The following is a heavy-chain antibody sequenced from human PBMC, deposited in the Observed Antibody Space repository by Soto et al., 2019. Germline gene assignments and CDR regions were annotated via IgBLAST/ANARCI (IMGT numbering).Heavy chain of an antibody. CDR1: GFTVSSNY. CDR3: ARALGGRLDYYDSSGYRGRVGDYFDY. J-gene: IGHJ4*02. CDR2: IYSGGST. D-gene: IGHD3-22*01. V-gene: IGHV3-53*01. Sequence: GGSLRLSCAASGFTVSSNYMSWVRQAPGKGLEWVSVIYSGGSTYYADSVKGRFTISRDNSKNTLYLQMNSLRAEDTAVYYCARALGGRLDYYDSSGYRGRVGDYFDYWGQGTLVTVSS.